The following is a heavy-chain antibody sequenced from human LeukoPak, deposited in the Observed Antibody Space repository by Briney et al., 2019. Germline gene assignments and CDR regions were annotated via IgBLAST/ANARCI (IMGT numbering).Heavy chain of an antibody. CDR2: IYYSGTT. CDR1: GYSISSNSW. Sequence: MASDTLSLTCAVSGYSISSNSWWGWIRQPPGKGLEWIGYIYYSGTTYYNSSLESRVTMSVDTSKNQFSLKLNSVTAVDTAVYYCALYDGTYGYFDYWGQGSLVTVSS. D-gene: IGHD1-26*01. CDR3: ALYDGTYGYFDY. J-gene: IGHJ4*02. V-gene: IGHV4-28*01.